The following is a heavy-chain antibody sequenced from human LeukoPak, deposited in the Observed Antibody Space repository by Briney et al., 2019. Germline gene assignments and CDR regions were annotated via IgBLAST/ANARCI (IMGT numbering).Heavy chain of an antibody. V-gene: IGHV4-59*01. J-gene: IGHJ4*02. CDR1: GGSISSYY. CDR3: ARSGGYSSPQNY. D-gene: IGHD6-19*01. CDR2: IYYSGST. Sequence: PSETLSLTCTVSGGSISSYYWSWIRQPPGKGLEWIGYIYYSGSTNYNPSLKSRVTISVDTSKNQFSLKLNSVTAADTAVYYCARSGGYSSPQNYWGQGTLVTVSS.